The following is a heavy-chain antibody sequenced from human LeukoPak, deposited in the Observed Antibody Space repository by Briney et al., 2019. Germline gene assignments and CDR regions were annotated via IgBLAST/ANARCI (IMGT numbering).Heavy chain of an antibody. CDR3: ALGGGIVGATTFDY. D-gene: IGHD1-26*01. J-gene: IGHJ4*02. V-gene: IGHV4-39*01. CDR2: IYYSGST. Sequence: SETLSLTCTVSGGSISSSSYYWGWLRQPPGEGVEWIGSIYYSGSTYYNPSLKSRITISVDTSKNQFSLKLRSVTAADTAVYYCALGGGIVGATTFDYWGQGTLVTVSS. CDR1: GGSISSSSYY.